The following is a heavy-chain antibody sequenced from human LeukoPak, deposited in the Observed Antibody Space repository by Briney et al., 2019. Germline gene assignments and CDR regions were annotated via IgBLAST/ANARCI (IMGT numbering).Heavy chain of an antibody. D-gene: IGHD2-2*01. CDR2: IYYSGST. V-gene: IGHV4-59*01. J-gene: IGHJ6*03. Sequence: PSETLSLTCTVSGGSISSYYWSWIRQPPGKGLEWIGYIYYSGSTNYNPSLKSRVTISVDTSKNQFSLKLSSVTAADTAVYYCAREREKYQLLSMTGYYYMDVWGKGTTVTISS. CDR1: GGSISSYY. CDR3: AREREKYQLLSMTGYYYMDV.